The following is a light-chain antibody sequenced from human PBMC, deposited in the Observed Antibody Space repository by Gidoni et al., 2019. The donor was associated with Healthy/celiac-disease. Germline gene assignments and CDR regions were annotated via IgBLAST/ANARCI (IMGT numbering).Light chain of an antibody. J-gene: IGLJ1*01. CDR3: SSYTSSSPYV. V-gene: IGLV2-14*01. CDR1: SSDVGGYNY. Sequence: QSALTQPASVSVSPGQSITISCTGTSSDVGGYNYVSWYQQHPGKATKLMIYEVSNRPSGVSNRVSGSKSGNTASLTISGLQAEDEADYYCSSYTSSSPYVFGTGTKVTV. CDR2: EVS.